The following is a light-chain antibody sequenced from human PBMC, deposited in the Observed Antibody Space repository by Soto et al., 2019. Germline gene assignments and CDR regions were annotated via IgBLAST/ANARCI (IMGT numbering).Light chain of an antibody. CDR3: QRSYSTPMYT. CDR1: QSISSY. CDR2: AAS. J-gene: IGKJ2*01. Sequence: DIQMTQSPSSLSASVGDRVTITCRASQSISSYLNWYQQKPGKAPKLRIYAASSLQSGVPSRFSGSGSGTDYTLNISSLQTEDFATYYCQRSYSTPMYTFGQGTKLEIK. V-gene: IGKV1-39*01.